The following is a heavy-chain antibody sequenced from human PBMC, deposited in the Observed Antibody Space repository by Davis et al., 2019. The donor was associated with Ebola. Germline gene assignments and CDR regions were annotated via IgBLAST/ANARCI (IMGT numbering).Heavy chain of an antibody. CDR3: ASALAMGV. Sequence: GESLKISCAASGFTFSSYGMHWVRQAPGKGLEWVAVMWYDGSNKYYADSVKGRFTISRDNAKNSLYLQMNSLRAEDTAVYYCASALAMGVWGQGTTVTVSS. J-gene: IGHJ6*02. CDR1: GFTFSSYG. D-gene: IGHD3-16*01. CDR2: MWYDGSNK. V-gene: IGHV3-33*03.